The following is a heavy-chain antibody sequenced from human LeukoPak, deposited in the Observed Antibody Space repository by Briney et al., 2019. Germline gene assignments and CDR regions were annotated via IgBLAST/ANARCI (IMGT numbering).Heavy chain of an antibody. J-gene: IGHJ4*02. CDR2: IWYDGSNK. V-gene: IGHV3-33*01. D-gene: IGHD2-15*01. Sequence: PGRSLRLSCAASGFTFSIYGMHWVRQAPGKGLEWVALIWYDGSNKYYADSVKGRFTISRDNSKNTLYLQMNSLRAQDTAVYYCARDLGRGYCSGGSCYYLDYWGQGTLVTVSS. CDR1: GFTFSIYG. CDR3: ARDLGRGYCSGGSCYYLDY.